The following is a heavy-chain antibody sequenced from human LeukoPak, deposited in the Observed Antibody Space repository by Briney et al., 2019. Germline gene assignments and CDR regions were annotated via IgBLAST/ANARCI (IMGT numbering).Heavy chain of an antibody. CDR1: GFTVSSNY. J-gene: IGHJ5*02. V-gene: IGHV3-53*01. CDR2: IYSGGST. D-gene: IGHD3-10*01. CDR3: ARELWFGDPNWFDP. Sequence: PGGSLRLSCAASGFTVSSNYMSWVRQAPGKGLEWVSVIYSGGSTYYADSVKGRFTISRDNSKNTLYLQMNSLRAEDTAVYYCARELWFGDPNWFDPWGQGTLVTVSS.